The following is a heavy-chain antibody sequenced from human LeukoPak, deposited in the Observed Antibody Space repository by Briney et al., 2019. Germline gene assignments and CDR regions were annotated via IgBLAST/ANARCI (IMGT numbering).Heavy chain of an antibody. Sequence: GGSLRLSCAASGFTFSSYEMNWVRQAPGKGLEGVSYISSSGSTIYYADSVKGRFTISRDNANNSLYLQMSSLRAEDTAVYYCAELGITMIGGVWGKGTTVTISS. J-gene: IGHJ6*04. CDR2: ISSSGSTI. CDR3: AELGITMIGGV. V-gene: IGHV3-48*03. CDR1: GFTFSSYE. D-gene: IGHD3-10*02.